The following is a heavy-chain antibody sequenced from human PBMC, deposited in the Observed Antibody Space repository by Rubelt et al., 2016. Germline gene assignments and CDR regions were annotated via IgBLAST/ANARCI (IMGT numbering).Heavy chain of an antibody. CDR1: GGSFSGYY. Sequence: LEEPSETLSLTCAVYGGSFSGYYWSWIRQPPGKGLEWIGEINHSGGISYNPSLTSRVTISVDTSKNQISLKVRSVTAADTAVYYCARGGYSDWAYYFDYWGQGSVVTVSS. CDR3: ARGGYSDWAYYFDY. V-gene: IGHV4-34*01. J-gene: IGHJ4*02. D-gene: IGHD4-11*01. CDR2: INHSGGI.